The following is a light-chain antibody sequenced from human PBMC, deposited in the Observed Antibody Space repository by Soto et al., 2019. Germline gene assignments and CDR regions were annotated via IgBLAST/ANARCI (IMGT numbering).Light chain of an antibody. V-gene: IGKV1-9*01. CDR2: AAS. Sequence: IQLTQSPSSLSASVGDRVTITCRASHGISSYLAWYQQKPGKAPKLLIKAASRLQTGVPSRFSGSGSGTDFTLTISGLQPDDFATYYCQQLNIDSYPITFGQGTRLELK. J-gene: IGKJ5*01. CDR3: QQLNIDSYPIT. CDR1: HGISSY.